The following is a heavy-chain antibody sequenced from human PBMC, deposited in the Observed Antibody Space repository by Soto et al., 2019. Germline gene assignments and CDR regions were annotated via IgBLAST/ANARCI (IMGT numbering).Heavy chain of an antibody. V-gene: IGHV3-43*01. Sequence: EVQLVESGGVVVEPGGSLKLSCAASGFTFDDYTMHWVRQPPGKALQWVSLISWDRGSAYYGDSVKGRFIMSRDNSKNSLYLQMNSLRSEDTAFYYCAGGTLRQLVRGWIDPWGQGTLVTVSS. CDR2: ISWDRGSA. CDR3: AGGTLRQLVRGWIDP. CDR1: GFTFDDYT. D-gene: IGHD6-6*01. J-gene: IGHJ5*02.